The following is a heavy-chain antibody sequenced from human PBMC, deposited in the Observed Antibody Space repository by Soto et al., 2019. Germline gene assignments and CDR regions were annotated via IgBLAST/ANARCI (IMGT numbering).Heavy chain of an antibody. D-gene: IGHD4-17*01. V-gene: IGHV4-59*08. CDR2: IYYSGST. Sequence: NPSETLSLTCTVSGGSISSYYWSWIRQPPGKGLEWIGYIYYSGSTNYNPSLKGRFTISRDNAKNSLYLQMNSLRAEDTAVYYCARSGATVAYDYWGQGTLVTVSS. J-gene: IGHJ4*02. CDR1: GGSISSYY. CDR3: ARSGATVAYDY.